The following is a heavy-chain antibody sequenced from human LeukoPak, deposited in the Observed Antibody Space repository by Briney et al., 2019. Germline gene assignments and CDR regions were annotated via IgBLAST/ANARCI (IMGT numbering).Heavy chain of an antibody. D-gene: IGHD2-8*01. Sequence: GGSLRLSCAASGLTFSTYAMSWVRQAPGKGLEWVSAISGSGGSTYYADSVKGRFTISRDNSKNTLYLQMNSLRAEDTAVYYCAKDLGTNDAFDIWGQGTMVTVSS. CDR2: ISGSGGST. CDR1: GLTFSTYA. J-gene: IGHJ3*02. V-gene: IGHV3-23*01. CDR3: AKDLGTNDAFDI.